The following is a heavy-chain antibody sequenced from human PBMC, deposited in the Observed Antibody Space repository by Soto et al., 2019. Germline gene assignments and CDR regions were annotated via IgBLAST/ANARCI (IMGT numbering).Heavy chain of an antibody. D-gene: IGHD2-15*01. CDR2: IYWDDDK. J-gene: IGHJ4*02. CDR1: GVSLTTSGVG. V-gene: IGHV2-5*02. Sequence: QITLRESGPTLVQPTQTLTLTCTLSGVSLTTSGVGVGWIRQPPGKALEWLALIYWDDDKRFSPSLKSRLATPRHPSEXLEVMTMTDLAPVDTAIYYCAHRQRTVVVGAPFDLWGQGSQVTVSS. CDR3: AHRQRTVVVGAPFDL.